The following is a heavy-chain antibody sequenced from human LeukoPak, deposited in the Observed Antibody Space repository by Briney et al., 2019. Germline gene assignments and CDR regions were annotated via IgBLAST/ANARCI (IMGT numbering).Heavy chain of an antibody. CDR2: IYHSGST. J-gene: IGHJ4*02. CDR1: GYSISSGYY. Sequence: SETLSLTCTVSGYSISSGYYWGWIRQPPGKGLEWIGSIYHSGSTYYNPSLKSRVTISVDTSKNQFSLKLSSVTAADTAVYYCARVMGTGTTGFYDYWGQGTLVTVSS. D-gene: IGHD1-7*01. V-gene: IGHV4-38-2*02. CDR3: ARVMGTGTTGFYDY.